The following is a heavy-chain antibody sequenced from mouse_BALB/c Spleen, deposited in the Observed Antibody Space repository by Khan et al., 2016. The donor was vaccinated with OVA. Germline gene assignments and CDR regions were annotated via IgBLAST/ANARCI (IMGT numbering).Heavy chain of an antibody. Sequence: QIQLVQSGPELKKPGETVKISCKASGYTFTDYSMHWVKQAPGKGLKWMGWINTETGEPTYADDIKGRFAFYLKTTASTAYLQINNLKNEETATSFCSVYAMDDWGQGTSVTVSS. CDR3: SVYAMDD. V-gene: IGHV9-2-1*01. J-gene: IGHJ4*01. CDR2: INTETGEP. CDR1: GYTFTDYS.